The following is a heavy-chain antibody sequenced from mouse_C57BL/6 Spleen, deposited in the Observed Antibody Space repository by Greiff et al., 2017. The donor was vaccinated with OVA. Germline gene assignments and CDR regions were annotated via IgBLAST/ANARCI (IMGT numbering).Heavy chain of an antibody. CDR2: INPYNGGT. CDR1: GYTFTDYY. CDR3: ARPTVVAHWYFDV. J-gene: IGHJ1*03. V-gene: IGHV1-19*01. Sequence: EVQLQQSGPVLVKPGASVKMSCKASGYTFTDYYMNWVKQSHGKSLEWIGVINPYNGGTSYNQKFKGKATLTVDKSSSTAYMELKSLTSEDSAVYYCARPTVVAHWYFDVWGTGTTVTVSS. D-gene: IGHD1-1*01.